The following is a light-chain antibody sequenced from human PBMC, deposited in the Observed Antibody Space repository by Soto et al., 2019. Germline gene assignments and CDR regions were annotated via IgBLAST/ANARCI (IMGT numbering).Light chain of an antibody. CDR2: GNE. J-gene: IGLJ2*01. V-gene: IGLV1-44*01. Sequence: QSVLTQPPSTSGTPGQRVTISCSGSSSNSGTNLVYWYQLVPGTAPKLLIYGNEERPSGVAGRFSGSKSGTSASLAVSGLQSEDEAEYYCAAWDGSLNGVLFGGGTKLTVL. CDR3: AAWDGSLNGVL. CDR1: SSNSGTNL.